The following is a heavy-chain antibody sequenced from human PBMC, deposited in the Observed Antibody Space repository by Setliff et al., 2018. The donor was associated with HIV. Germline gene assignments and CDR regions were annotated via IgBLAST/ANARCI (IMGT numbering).Heavy chain of an antibody. CDR2: IDHSGSI. Sequence: SETLSLTCAVYGVSFSGYYWNWIRQTPGKGLEWIGEIDHSGSINYNPSLKSRVTISLDTSKNQFSLKLSSVTAADTAVYYCARIIATPGTTWGQGTLVTVSS. J-gene: IGHJ1*01. CDR1: GVSFSGYY. CDR3: ARIIATPGTT. D-gene: IGHD6-13*01. V-gene: IGHV4-34*01.